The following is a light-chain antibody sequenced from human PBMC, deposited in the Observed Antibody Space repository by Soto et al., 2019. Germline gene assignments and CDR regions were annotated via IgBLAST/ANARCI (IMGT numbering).Light chain of an antibody. J-gene: IGKJ4*01. CDR1: QSVSSSY. Sequence: ELVLTQSPCTLSLSQGERATLSCRASQSVSSSYLAWYQQKPGQAPRLLIYGASSRATGIPDRFSGSGSGTDFTLTISRLEPEDVAVYYCQQYGSSPLTFGGGTKVEIK. CDR2: GAS. CDR3: QQYGSSPLT. V-gene: IGKV3-20*01.